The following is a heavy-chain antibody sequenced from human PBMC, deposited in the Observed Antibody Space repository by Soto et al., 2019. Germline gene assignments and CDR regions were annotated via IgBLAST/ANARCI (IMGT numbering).Heavy chain of an antibody. CDR3: ASRPRLGGGVDV. CDR1: GYTFTDYW. CDR2: IYPGDSDT. J-gene: IGHJ6*02. Sequence: GESLKISCKGSGYTFTDYWIGWVRQLPGKGLEWMGIIYPGDSDTRYSLSFQGQVTIPADKSIRTAYLQWSSLKASDTAMYYCASRPRLGGGVDVWGQGTTVTVSS. V-gene: IGHV5-51*01. D-gene: IGHD3-16*01.